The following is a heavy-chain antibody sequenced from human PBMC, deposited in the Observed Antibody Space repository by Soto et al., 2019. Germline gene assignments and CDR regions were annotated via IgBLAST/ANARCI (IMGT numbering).Heavy chain of an antibody. J-gene: IGHJ6*02. V-gene: IGHV3-74*01. CDR2: IKGDASSI. CDR1: GFTFSDYW. Sequence: EVQLVESGGGLVQPGGSLRLSCAASGFTFSDYWMRWVRQAPGKGLVWVSRIKGDASSIAYADSVRGRFTISRDNAKNTLYLQTNSLRAEDTAVYYCARGLRGYYGKDVWGQGTTVTVSS. CDR3: ARGLRGYYGKDV. D-gene: IGHD4-17*01.